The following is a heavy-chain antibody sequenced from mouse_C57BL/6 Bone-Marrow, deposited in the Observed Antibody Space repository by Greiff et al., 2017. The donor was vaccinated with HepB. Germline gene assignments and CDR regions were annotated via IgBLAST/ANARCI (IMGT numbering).Heavy chain of an antibody. J-gene: IGHJ1*03. CDR3: TRGGLRSLWYFDV. Sequence: VKLQQSGAELVRPGASVTLSCKASGYTFTDYEMHWVKQTPVHGLEWIGAIDPETGGTAYNQKFKGKAILTADKSSSTAYMELRSLTSEDAAVYYCTRGGLRSLWYFDVWGTVTTVTVSS. CDR2: IDPETGGT. D-gene: IGHD1-1*01. V-gene: IGHV1-15*01. CDR1: GYTFTDYE.